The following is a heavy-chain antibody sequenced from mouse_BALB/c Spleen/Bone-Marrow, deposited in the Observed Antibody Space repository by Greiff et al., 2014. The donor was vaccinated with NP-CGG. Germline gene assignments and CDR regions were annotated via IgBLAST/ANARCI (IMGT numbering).Heavy chain of an antibody. CDR3: ARRLLYYFDY. CDR1: GYTFSSYW. D-gene: IGHD1-2*01. J-gene: IGHJ2*01. V-gene: IGHV1-9*01. Sequence: VQLQQSGAELMKPGASVKISCKATGYTFSSYWIEWVKQRPGHGPEWIGEILPGSGNTNYNENFKGKATFTADTSSNTAYMQLSSLTSEDSAVYYCARRLLYYFDYWGQGTTLTVSS. CDR2: ILPGSGNT.